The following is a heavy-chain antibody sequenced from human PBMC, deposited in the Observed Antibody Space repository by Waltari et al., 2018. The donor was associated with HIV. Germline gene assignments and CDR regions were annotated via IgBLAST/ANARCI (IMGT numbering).Heavy chain of an antibody. CDR2: ISSSGSTI. CDR3: ARDGLIGAFDI. D-gene: IGHD2-2*03. CDR1: GFTFSSYE. V-gene: IGHV3-48*03. J-gene: IGHJ3*02. Sequence: EVQLVESGGGLVQPGGSLRLSCAASGFTFSSYEMNWVRQAPGKGLEWVSYISSSGSTIYYADSVKGRFTISRDNAKNSLYLQMNSLRAEDTAVYYCARDGLIGAFDIWGQGTMVTVSS.